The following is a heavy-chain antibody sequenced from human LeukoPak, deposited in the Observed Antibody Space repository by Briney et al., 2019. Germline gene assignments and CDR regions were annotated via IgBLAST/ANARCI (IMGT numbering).Heavy chain of an antibody. CDR1: GFTFSSYA. CDR2: ISSSSSYI. J-gene: IGHJ4*02. CDR3: ARAPTYSSPFDY. V-gene: IGHV3-21*01. D-gene: IGHD6-19*01. Sequence: GGSLRLSCAASGFTFSSYAMNWVRQAPGKGLEWVSSISSSSSYIYYADSVKGRFTISRDNAKNSLYLQMNSLRAEDTAVYYCARAPTYSSPFDYWGQGTLVTVSS.